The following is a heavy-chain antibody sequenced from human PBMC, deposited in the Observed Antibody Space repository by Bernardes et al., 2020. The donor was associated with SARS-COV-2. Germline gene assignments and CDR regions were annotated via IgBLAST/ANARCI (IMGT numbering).Heavy chain of an antibody. CDR3: ARSRSGWWAPIGYYGMDVWGIWYFDL. D-gene: IGHD6-19*01. Sequence: GGSLRLSCAVSGFTFTTYSMDWVRQAPGKGLEWVSSISGSGAYIYYTDSVKGRFTISRDNAQNSLYLQMNSLRAEDTAVYYCARSRSGWWAPIGYYGMDVWGIWYFDLWGRGTLVTVSS. CDR1: GFTFTTYS. CDR2: ISGSGAYI. J-gene: IGHJ2*01. V-gene: IGHV3-21*01.